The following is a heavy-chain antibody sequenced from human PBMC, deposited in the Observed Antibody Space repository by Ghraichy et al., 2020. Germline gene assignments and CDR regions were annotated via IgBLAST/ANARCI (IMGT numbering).Heavy chain of an antibody. CDR2: IKQDGSEK. Sequence: SLRLSCAASGFTFSNYWMSWVRQAPGKGLEWVANIKQDGSEKYYVDSVKGRFTISRDNAKNSLYLQMHSLTTEDTAVYYCARVLRYFDSRGDYWGQGTLVTVSS. D-gene: IGHD3-9*01. J-gene: IGHJ4*02. V-gene: IGHV3-7*04. CDR1: GFTFSNYW. CDR3: ARVLRYFDSRGDY.